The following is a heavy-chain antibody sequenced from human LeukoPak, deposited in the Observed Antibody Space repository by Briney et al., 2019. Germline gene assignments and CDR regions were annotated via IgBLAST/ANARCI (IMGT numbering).Heavy chain of an antibody. CDR2: IYYSGST. D-gene: IGHD3-22*01. Sequence: PSGTLSLTCAVSSGSVSSSNWWSWVRQPPGKGLEWIGYIYYSGSTNYNPSLKSRVTISVDTSKNQFSLKLSSVTAADTAVYYCARGSSGYYFLNYWGQGTLVTVSS. CDR1: SGSVSSSNW. J-gene: IGHJ4*02. V-gene: IGHV4-4*02. CDR3: ARGSSGYYFLNY.